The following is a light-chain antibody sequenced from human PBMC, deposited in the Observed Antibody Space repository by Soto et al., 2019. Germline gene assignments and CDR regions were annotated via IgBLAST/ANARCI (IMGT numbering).Light chain of an antibody. CDR2: RNN. V-gene: IGLV1-47*01. J-gene: IGLJ2*01. CDR1: SSNIGSNY. CDR3: AALDDSLSGRDVV. Sequence: QSVLTQPPSASGTPGQRVTISCSGSSSNIGSNYVYWYQQLPGTAPKLLIYRNNQRPSGVPDRFSGSKSGTSASLAISGLRSEDEADYYCAALDDSLSGRDVVFGGGTKLTVL.